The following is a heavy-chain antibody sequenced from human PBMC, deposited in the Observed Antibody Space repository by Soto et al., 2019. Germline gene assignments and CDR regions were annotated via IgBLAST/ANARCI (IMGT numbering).Heavy chain of an antibody. D-gene: IGHD2-21*02. CDR1: GGSFSGYY. CDR2: INHSGST. CDR3: ASGSVVTTFDY. Sequence: SETLSLTCAVYGGSFSGYYWSLIRQPPGKGLEWIGEINHSGSTNYNPSLKSRVTISVDTSKNQFSLKLSSVTAADTAVYYCASGSVVTTFDYWGQGTLVTVSS. J-gene: IGHJ4*02. V-gene: IGHV4-34*01.